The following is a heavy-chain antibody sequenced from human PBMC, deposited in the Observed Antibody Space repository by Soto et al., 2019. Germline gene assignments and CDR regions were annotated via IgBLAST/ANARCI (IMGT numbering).Heavy chain of an antibody. V-gene: IGHV1-2*02. CDR1: GYPVTAYY. J-gene: IGHJ3*02. CDR3: ARGGGVGVAGSAAFDM. CDR2: INPATGAA. D-gene: IGHD3-3*01. Sequence: QLHLVQSGAVVKKPGASVTVSCSASGYPVTAYYMHWVRQAPGRGLEWMGGINPATGAAKYTQTFQGRVTMTRDTSTSTVFMELSGLTSEEPAVFYGARGGGVGVAGSAAFDMWGQGTLVTVSS.